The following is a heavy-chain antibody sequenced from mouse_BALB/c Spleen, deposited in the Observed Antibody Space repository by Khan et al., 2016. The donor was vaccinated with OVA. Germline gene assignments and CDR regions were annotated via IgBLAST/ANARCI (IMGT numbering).Heavy chain of an antibody. J-gene: IGHJ3*01. CDR1: GYSFTSYY. Sequence: MQLEESGPELMKPGASVKISCKASGYSFTSYYIHWVKQSHGQTLEWIGYIYPFNGGSTYNQKFKGKATLTVDKSSSTAYMHLSSLTSEDSAVYDCTRHGSTSWFAYWGQGTLVTVSA. CDR3: TRHGSTSWFAY. V-gene: IGHV1-31*01. CDR2: IYPFNGGS. D-gene: IGHD1-1*01.